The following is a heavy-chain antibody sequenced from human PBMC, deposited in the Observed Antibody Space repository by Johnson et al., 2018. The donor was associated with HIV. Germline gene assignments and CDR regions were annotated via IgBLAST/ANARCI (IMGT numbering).Heavy chain of an antibody. CDR3: AREDQDAFDI. CDR1: GFTFSYYW. V-gene: IGHV3-7*01. Sequence: VQLVESGGGLVQPGGSLRLSCAVSGFTFSYYWMSWVRQAPGKGLEWVANIKQDGSEKYYVDSVKGRFTISRDNAKKSLYLQMNSLRAEDTAVYYCAREDQDAFDIWGQGTMVTVSS. J-gene: IGHJ3*02. CDR2: IKQDGSEK.